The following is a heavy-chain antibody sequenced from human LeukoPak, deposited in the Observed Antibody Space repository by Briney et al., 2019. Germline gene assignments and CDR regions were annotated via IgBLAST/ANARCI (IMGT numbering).Heavy chain of an antibody. V-gene: IGHV5-51*01. D-gene: IGHD3-3*01. Sequence: GESLKISCKGSGYSFTSYWIGWVRQMPGKSLEWMGIIYPGDSDTRYSPSFQGQVTISADKSISTAYLQWSSLKASDTAMYYCARSPSYDFWSGYLHFDYWGQGTLVTVSS. CDR2: IYPGDSDT. CDR1: GYSFTSYW. J-gene: IGHJ4*02. CDR3: ARSPSYDFWSGYLHFDY.